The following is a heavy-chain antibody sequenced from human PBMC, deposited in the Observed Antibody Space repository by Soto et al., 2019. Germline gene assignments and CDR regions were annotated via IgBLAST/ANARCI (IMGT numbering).Heavy chain of an antibody. Sequence: GGSLRLSCAASGFTFNNYAMNWVRQAPGKGLEWVATISGTGGSTYYADSVKGRFTISRDNSKNTLYLQMNSLRAEDTAVYYCAKDPAPTLSGAFDIWGQGTMVTVSS. CDR2: ISGTGGST. V-gene: IGHV3-23*01. CDR3: AKDPAPTLSGAFDI. CDR1: GFTFNNYA. D-gene: IGHD3-16*01. J-gene: IGHJ3*02.